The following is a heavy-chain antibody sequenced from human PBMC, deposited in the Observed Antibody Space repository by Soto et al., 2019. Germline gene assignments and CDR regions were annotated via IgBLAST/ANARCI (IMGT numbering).Heavy chain of an antibody. CDR1: VFTFSNAW. CDR3: TKDDPINKN. V-gene: IGHV3-15*01. CDR2: IKSKTDGGTT. J-gene: IGHJ4*02. Sequence: WGSLRISCASSVFTFSNAWMTWVRQAPGKGLEWVGRIKSKTDGGTTDYAAPVKGRFTISRDDSKNTLFLQMNSLKTEYTAVYYCTKDDPINKNWGQGTMVTVSS.